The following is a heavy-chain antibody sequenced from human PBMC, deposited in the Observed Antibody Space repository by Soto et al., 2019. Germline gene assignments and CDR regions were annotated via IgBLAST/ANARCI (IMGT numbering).Heavy chain of an antibody. J-gene: IGHJ4*02. CDR1: GYTFTSYA. CDR3: ARDSGDIVLMVYAKGRDYYFDY. CDR2: INAGNGNT. V-gene: IGHV1-3*01. Sequence: ASVKVSCKASGYTFTSYAMHWVRQAPGQRLEWMGWINAGNGNTKYSQKFQGRVTITRDTSASTAYMELSSLRSEDTAVYYCARDSGDIVLMVYAKGRDYYFDYWGQGTLVTVSS. D-gene: IGHD2-8*01.